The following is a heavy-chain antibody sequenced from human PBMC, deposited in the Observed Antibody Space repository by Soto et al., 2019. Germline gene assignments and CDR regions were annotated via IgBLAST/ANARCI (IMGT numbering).Heavy chain of an antibody. J-gene: IGHJ4*02. CDR2: ISARGGSS. Sequence: EVQLLESGGGLVQPGGSLRLACAASGFSFSSYAMVWVRQAPGKGLEWVSVISARGGSSYFADSVKGRFTISRDNSKNVLSLEMNSLRAEDTATYFCAKGSIDYSAWVDHWGQGTLVLVCS. CDR3: AKGSIDYSAWVDH. V-gene: IGHV3-23*01. D-gene: IGHD1-26*01. CDR1: GFSFSSYA.